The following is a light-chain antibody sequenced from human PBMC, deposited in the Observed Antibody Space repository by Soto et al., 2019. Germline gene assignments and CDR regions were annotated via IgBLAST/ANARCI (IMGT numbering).Light chain of an antibody. CDR2: EVN. CDR1: SSDVGGYNY. Sequence: QYALTQPPSASGSPGQSVAISCTGTSSDVGGYNYVSWYQQHPGKAPKLLIYEVNKQPSGVPDRFSGSKSGNTASLTVSGLQAEDKADYYCSSYAGSSNVFGTGTKLTVL. J-gene: IGLJ1*01. CDR3: SSYAGSSNV. V-gene: IGLV2-8*01.